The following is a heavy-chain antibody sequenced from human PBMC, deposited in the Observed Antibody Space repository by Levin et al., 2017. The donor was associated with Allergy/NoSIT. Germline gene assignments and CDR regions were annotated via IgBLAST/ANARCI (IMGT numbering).Heavy chain of an antibody. J-gene: IGHJ5*02. Sequence: PSETLSLTCAVYGGSFSGYYWSWIRQPPGKGLEWIGEINHSGSTNYNPSLKSRVTISVDTSKNQFSLKLSTVTAADTAVYYCARGVAVAGTPHPGGDNWFGPWGQGTLVTVSS. D-gene: IGHD6-19*01. CDR3: ARGVAVAGTPHPGGDNWFGP. V-gene: IGHV4-34*01. CDR1: GGSFSGYY. CDR2: INHSGST.